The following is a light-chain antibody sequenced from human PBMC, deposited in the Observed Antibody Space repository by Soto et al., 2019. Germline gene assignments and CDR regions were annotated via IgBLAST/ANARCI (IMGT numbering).Light chain of an antibody. Sequence: DIVLTQSPCTLSLSPGEGATLYCRASQTVTSNYLVWYQQRPGQAPRLLIYGASSRATGIPDRFSGSGSGRDFTLTISRLEPADFAVYYCQQYGTSPITFGQGARLEIK. CDR1: QTVTSNY. V-gene: IGKV3-20*01. CDR3: QQYGTSPIT. CDR2: GAS. J-gene: IGKJ5*01.